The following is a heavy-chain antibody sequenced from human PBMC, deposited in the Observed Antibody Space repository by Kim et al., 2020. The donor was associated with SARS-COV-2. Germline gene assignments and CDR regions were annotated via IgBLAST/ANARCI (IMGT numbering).Heavy chain of an antibody. J-gene: IGHJ4*01. CDR2: ISSTGST. D-gene: IGHD4-17*01. Sequence: SETLSLTCTVSGASMISSIHYWGWIRQPPGKGLEWIGSISSTGSTSYNPSLKSRVTISVDTSKKQFSLKLTPVTAADTAVYYCARDGAEYGDANEGFDY. CDR3: ARDGAEYGDANEGFDY. CDR1: GASMISSIHY. V-gene: IGHV4-39*07.